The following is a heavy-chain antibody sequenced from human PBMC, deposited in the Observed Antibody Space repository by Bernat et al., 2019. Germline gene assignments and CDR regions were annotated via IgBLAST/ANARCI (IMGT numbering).Heavy chain of an antibody. Sequence: EVQLVESGGGLVQPGGSLRLSCAASGFTFSSYEMNWVRQAPGKGLEWVSYISSSGSTIYYADSVKGRSTISRDNAKNSLYLQMNSLRAEDTAVYYCARENYDFWSGYSSVRYYYMDVWGKGTTVTVSS. D-gene: IGHD3-3*01. CDR2: ISSSGSTI. V-gene: IGHV3-48*03. CDR3: ARENYDFWSGYSSVRYYYMDV. CDR1: GFTFSSYE. J-gene: IGHJ6*03.